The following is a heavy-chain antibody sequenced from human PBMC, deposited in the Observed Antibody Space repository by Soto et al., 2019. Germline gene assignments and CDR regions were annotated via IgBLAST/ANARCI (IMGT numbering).Heavy chain of an antibody. J-gene: IGHJ6*03. Sequence: KTSETLSLTCTVSGGSISSYYWSWIRQPPGKGLEWIGYIYYSGSTNYNPSLKSRVTISVDTSKNQFSLKLSSVPAADTAVYYCARGFMVPYYYYYMDVWGKGTTVTVSS. CDR3: ARGFMVPYYYYYMDV. CDR2: IYYSGST. D-gene: IGHD3-10*01. V-gene: IGHV4-59*01. CDR1: GGSISSYY.